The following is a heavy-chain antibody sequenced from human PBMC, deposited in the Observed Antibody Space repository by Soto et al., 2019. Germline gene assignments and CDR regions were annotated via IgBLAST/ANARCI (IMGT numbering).Heavy chain of an antibody. V-gene: IGHV7-4-1*01. D-gene: IGHD6-19*01. Sequence: GASVKVSCKASGYTFTSYAMNWVRQAPGQGLEWMGWINTNTGNPTYARGFTGRFVFSLDTSVSTAYLQICSLKAEDTAVYYCARSTTAGYSSSYDYWGQGTLVTVSS. CDR3: ARSTTAGYSSSYDY. J-gene: IGHJ4*02. CDR2: INTNTGNP. CDR1: GYTFTSYA.